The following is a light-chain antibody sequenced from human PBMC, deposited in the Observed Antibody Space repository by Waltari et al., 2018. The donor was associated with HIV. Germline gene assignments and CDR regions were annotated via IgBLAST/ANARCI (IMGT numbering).Light chain of an antibody. CDR2: EVT. Sequence: QSALTQPPSVSGSLGQSVTISCTGTSSDIGAYNRVSWYQQSPGTAPKLRIYEVTHRPSGCPVRFSGSNSGNTASLTISGLQADDEADYYCSSYTTSSTWMFGGGTKLTVL. CDR3: SSYTTSSTWM. V-gene: IGLV2-18*02. CDR1: SSDIGAYNR. J-gene: IGLJ3*02.